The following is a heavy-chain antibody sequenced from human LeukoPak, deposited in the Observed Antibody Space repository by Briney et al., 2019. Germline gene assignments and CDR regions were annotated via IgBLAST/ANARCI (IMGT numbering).Heavy chain of an antibody. Sequence: SETLSLTCTVSGASINTYYWSWIRQPPGKGLECIGYFYYSGSTNYNPSLKSRVTISVDTSKSQFSLKLTSVTAADTAVYYCARLGQPNAFDIWGQGTMVTVSP. J-gene: IGHJ3*02. CDR1: GASINTYY. V-gene: IGHV4-59*08. D-gene: IGHD3-16*01. CDR3: ARLGQPNAFDI. CDR2: FYYSGST.